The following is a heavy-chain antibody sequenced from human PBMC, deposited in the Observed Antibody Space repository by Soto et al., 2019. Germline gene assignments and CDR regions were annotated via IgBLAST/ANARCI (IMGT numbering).Heavy chain of an antibody. CDR3: ARARYGVVRNYYGMDV. J-gene: IGHJ6*02. CDR1: GYTFTSYG. CDR2: ISAYNGNT. Sequence: GASVKVSCKASGYTFTSYGISWVRQAPGQGLEWMGWISAYNGNTNYAQKLQGRVTMTTDTSTSTAYMELRSLRSDDTAVYYCARARYGVVRNYYGMDVWGQGTTVTVSS. V-gene: IGHV1-18*01. D-gene: IGHD3-3*01.